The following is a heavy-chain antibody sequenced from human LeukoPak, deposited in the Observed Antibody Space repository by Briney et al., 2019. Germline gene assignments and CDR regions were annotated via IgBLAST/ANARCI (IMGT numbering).Heavy chain of an antibody. CDR3: ARDGYMYFDY. CDR2: ISYDGSNK. V-gene: IGHV3-30-3*01. J-gene: IGHJ4*02. CDR1: GFTFSSYA. Sequence: GGSLRLSCAASGFTFSSYAMHWVRQAPGKGLEWVAVISYDGSNKYYADSVKGRFTISRDNSENTLYLQMNSLRTEDTAVYYCARDGYMYFDYWGQGTLVTVSS. D-gene: IGHD5-18*01.